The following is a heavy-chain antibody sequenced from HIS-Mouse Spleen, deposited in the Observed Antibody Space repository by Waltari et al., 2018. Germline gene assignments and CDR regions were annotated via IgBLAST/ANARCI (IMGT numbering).Heavy chain of an antibody. D-gene: IGHD3-16*01. CDR3: AHSQSWGFGD. Sequence: QITLKASGPTLVKLTQTLTLTCIFPGSSLSPRGVGVGWISQPPGKALDWLALISWDDDKRYNPSLKSRLTITKDTSKNQVVLTMTNMDPVDTATYYCAHSQSWGFGDWGQGTLVTVSS. CDR2: ISWDDDK. J-gene: IGHJ4*02. V-gene: IGHV2-5*02. CDR1: GSSLSPRGVG.